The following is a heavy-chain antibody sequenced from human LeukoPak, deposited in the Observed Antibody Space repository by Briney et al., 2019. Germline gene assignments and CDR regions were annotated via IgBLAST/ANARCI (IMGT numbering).Heavy chain of an antibody. V-gene: IGHV4-34*01. D-gene: IGHD2-2*01. Sequence: SETLSLTCAVYGGSFSGYYWSWIRQPPGKGLEWIGEISHSGSTNYNPSLKSRVTISVDTSKNQFSLKLSSVTAADTAVYYCARVVGYCSSTSCPDYWGQGTLVTVSS. J-gene: IGHJ4*02. CDR1: GGSFSGYY. CDR3: ARVVGYCSSTSCPDY. CDR2: ISHSGST.